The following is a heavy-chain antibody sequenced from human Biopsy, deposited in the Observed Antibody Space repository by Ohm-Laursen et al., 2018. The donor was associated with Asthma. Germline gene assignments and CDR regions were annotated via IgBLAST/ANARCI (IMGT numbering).Heavy chain of an antibody. D-gene: IGHD1-1*01. J-gene: IGHJ3*02. V-gene: IGHV3-7*01. CDR1: GFTFGNFW. CDR2: INGDGSQK. CDR3: AKESGSNYAFDI. Sequence: SLRLSCAAFGFTFGNFWMSWGRQTPGKGLEWVATINGDGSQKSYVDSVTGRFTISRDNSKNSLHLEMNSLRAEDTAVYFCAKESGSNYAFDIWGQGTMVTVSS.